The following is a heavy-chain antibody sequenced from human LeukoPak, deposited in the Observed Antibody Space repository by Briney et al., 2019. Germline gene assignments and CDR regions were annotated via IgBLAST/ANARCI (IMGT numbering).Heavy chain of an antibody. J-gene: IGHJ4*02. Sequence: PSETLSLTCTVSGYSISSGYYWGWIRPPPGKGLEWIGSIYHSGSTYYNPSLKSRVTISVDTSKNQFSLKLSSVTAADTAVYYCARGWVTTVTNDGCYFDYWGQETLVTVSS. D-gene: IGHD4-17*01. CDR1: GYSISSGYY. CDR2: IYHSGST. CDR3: ARGWVTTVTNDGCYFDY. V-gene: IGHV4-38-2*02.